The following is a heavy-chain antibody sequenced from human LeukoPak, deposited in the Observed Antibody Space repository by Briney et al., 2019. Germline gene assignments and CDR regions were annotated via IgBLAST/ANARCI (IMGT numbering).Heavy chain of an antibody. J-gene: IGHJ6*02. CDR3: ARDWQHTMVRGVITYYGMDV. Sequence: GGSLRLSCVTSGFSFSTSAMNWVRPAPGKGLEWVSSINQGTTHIYYAGSVRGRFTISRDDARNSLYLQMSSLRAEDTAVYYCARDWQHTMVRGVITYYGMDVWGQGTTVTVSS. CDR1: GFSFSTSA. CDR2: INQGTTHI. V-gene: IGHV3-21*01. D-gene: IGHD3-10*01.